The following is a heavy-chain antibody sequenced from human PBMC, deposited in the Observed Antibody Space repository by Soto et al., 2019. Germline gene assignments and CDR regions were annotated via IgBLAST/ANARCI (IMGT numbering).Heavy chain of an antibody. J-gene: IGHJ4*02. CDR1: GYTFRNYG. CDR2: VSAYNRNT. Sequence: QVQLVQSGAEVKKPGASVKVSCEAYGYTFRNYGITWVRQAPGQGLEWMGWVSAYNRNTNYAQKFQERVTMTTDTSTSTAYMELRSLRSDDTDIYFCATERQWESLPYWGQGTLVTVSS. V-gene: IGHV1-18*01. D-gene: IGHD1-26*01. CDR3: ATERQWESLPY.